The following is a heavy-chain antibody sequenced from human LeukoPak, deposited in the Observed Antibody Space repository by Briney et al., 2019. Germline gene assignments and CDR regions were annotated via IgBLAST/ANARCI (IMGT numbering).Heavy chain of an antibody. D-gene: IGHD6-13*01. Sequence: PGGSLRLYCAASGFTFSGSAMHWVRQASGKGLEWVGRIRSKANTYATAYAASVKGRFTISRDDSKNTAYLQLNSLKTEDTAVYYCSAAVGTDFYDYGMDVWGQGTTVTVSS. CDR3: SAAVGTDFYDYGMDV. CDR1: GFTFSGSA. J-gene: IGHJ6*02. CDR2: IRSKANTYAT. V-gene: IGHV3-73*01.